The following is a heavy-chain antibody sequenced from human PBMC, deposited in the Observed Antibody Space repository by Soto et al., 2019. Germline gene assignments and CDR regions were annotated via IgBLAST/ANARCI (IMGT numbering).Heavy chain of an antibody. V-gene: IGHV1-69*13. J-gene: IGHJ5*02. Sequence: ASVKVSCKASGGTFSSYAISWVRQAPGQGLEWMGGIIPIFGTANYAQKFQGRVTITADESTSTAYMELSSLRSEDTAVYYCARDSTRAAAGWFDPWGQGTLVTVSS. CDR3: ARDSTRAAAGWFDP. CDR1: GGTFSSYA. CDR2: IIPIFGTA. D-gene: IGHD6-13*01.